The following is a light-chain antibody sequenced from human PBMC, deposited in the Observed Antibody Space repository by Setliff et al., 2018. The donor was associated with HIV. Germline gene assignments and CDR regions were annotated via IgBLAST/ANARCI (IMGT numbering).Light chain of an antibody. CDR1: SSNIGSNY. Sequence: QSVLTQPPSVSAAPGQKVTISCSGSSSNIGSNYVSWYQQLPGTAPKRLMYENNKRPSGIPDRFSGSKSGTSATLGITGLQSGDEADYYCGTWDSSLSAVVFGGGTKVTV. J-gene: IGLJ2*01. CDR3: GTWDSSLSAVV. V-gene: IGLV1-51*02. CDR2: ENN.